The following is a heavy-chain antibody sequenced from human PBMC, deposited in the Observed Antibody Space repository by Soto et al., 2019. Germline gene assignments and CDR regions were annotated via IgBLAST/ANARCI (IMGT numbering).Heavy chain of an antibody. D-gene: IGHD3-10*01. CDR2: FNPSGDAT. V-gene: IGHV1-46*01. J-gene: IGHJ3*02. Sequence: QVQLVQSGAEAKKPGTSVKVSCKASGYLFSNYYMHWVRQAPGQGLEWMGVFNPSGDATHYAQSFQGRVSVTRDTSTSTVYMELSTLTSEDTAVYYCARRGMSKIGFDTWGQGTMVTVSS. CDR3: ARRGMSKIGFDT. CDR1: GYLFSNYY.